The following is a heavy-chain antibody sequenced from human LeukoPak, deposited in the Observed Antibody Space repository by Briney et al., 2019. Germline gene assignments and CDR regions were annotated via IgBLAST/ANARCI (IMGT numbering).Heavy chain of an antibody. Sequence: GGSLRLSCAASGFTFSSNYMSWVRQAPGKGLEWVSVIYSGGSTYYADSVKGRFTISRDNSKNTLYLQMNSLRAEDTAVYYCARAPGGVYDSSGYYYEYYFDYWGQGTLVTVSS. J-gene: IGHJ4*02. CDR1: GFTFSSNY. D-gene: IGHD3-22*01. CDR2: IYSGGST. V-gene: IGHV3-66*01. CDR3: ARAPGGVYDSSGYYYEYYFDY.